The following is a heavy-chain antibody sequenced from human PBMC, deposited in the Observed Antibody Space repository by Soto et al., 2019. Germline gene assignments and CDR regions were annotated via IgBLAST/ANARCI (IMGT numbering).Heavy chain of an antibody. CDR1: GFTVSSDG. D-gene: IGHD2-8*02. CDR2: ISRDGGTK. CDR3: TGEVASGY. J-gene: IGHJ4*02. V-gene: IGHV3-30*03. Sequence: QVQLVESGGGVVQPGRSLRLSCAASGFTVSSDGMHWVRQAPGKGLAWVAVISRDGGTKYYADFVKGRFTISRDNSRNTLFLAMNSLRGDDMAVYYCTGEVASGYWGQGTLVTVSS.